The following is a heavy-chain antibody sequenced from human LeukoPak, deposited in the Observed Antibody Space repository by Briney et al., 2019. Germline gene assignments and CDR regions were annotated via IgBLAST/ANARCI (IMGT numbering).Heavy chain of an antibody. CDR1: GFTVSSNY. V-gene: IGHV3-53*01. D-gene: IGHD5-24*01. Sequence: PGGSLRLSCAASGFTVSSNYMSWVRQAPGRGLEWVSVIYSGGSTYYADSVKGRFTISRDNSKNTLYLQMNSLRAEDTAVYYCATFHYGYNSFWDYWGQGTLVTVSS. CDR2: IYSGGST. CDR3: ATFHYGYNSFWDY. J-gene: IGHJ4*02.